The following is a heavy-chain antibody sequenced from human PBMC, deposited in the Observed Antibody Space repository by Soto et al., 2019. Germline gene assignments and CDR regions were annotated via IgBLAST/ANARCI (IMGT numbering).Heavy chain of an antibody. D-gene: IGHD3-22*01. CDR2: IWYDGSNK. J-gene: IGHJ3*02. CDR1: GFTFSSYG. Sequence: VQLLESGGGVVQPGRSLRLSCAASGFTFSSYGMHWVRQAPGKGLEWVAVIWYDGSNKYYADSVKGRFTISRDNSKNTLYLQMNSLRAEDTAVYYCAREGDDSSGFDAFDIWGQGTMVTVSS. V-gene: IGHV3-33*01. CDR3: AREGDDSSGFDAFDI.